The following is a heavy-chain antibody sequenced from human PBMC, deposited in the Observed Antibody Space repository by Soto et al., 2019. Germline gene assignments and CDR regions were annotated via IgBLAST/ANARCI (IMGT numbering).Heavy chain of an antibody. J-gene: IGHJ4*02. CDR2: ISYDGSNK. CDR1: GFTFSSYG. V-gene: IGHV3-30*03. Sequence: VQLLESGGGLVQPGGSLKLSCAASGFTFSSYGMHWVRQAPGKGLEWVAVISYDGSNKYYADSVKGRFTISRDNSKNTLYLQMNSLRAEDTAVYYCATPKNVDYLDYWGQGTLVTVSS. D-gene: IGHD1-1*01. CDR3: ATPKNVDYLDY.